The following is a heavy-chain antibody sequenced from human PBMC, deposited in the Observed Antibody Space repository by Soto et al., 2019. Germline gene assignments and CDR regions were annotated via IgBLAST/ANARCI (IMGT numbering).Heavy chain of an antibody. J-gene: IGHJ4*02. V-gene: IGHV3-15*01. CDR3: STDPVGKCGGQ. Sequence: EVQLVESGGGLLKPGGSLRLSCAASGLDFNKAWMSWVRQAPGKGLEWVGRIRSNTDGGTTEFAAPVKGRFTISRDDSKNMLYLQMNSLTTEDTAVYYCSTDPVGKCGGQWGQGTLVTVSS. CDR2: IRSNTDGGTT. CDR1: GLDFNKAW. D-gene: IGHD3-16*01.